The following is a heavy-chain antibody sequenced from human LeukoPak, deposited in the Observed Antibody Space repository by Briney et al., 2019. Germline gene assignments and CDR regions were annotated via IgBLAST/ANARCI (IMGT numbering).Heavy chain of an antibody. CDR2: LNPDETTT. J-gene: IGHJ4*02. CDR3: VRNLGGSLDC. V-gene: IGHV3-74*01. Sequence: GGSLRLSCAASGFISSDSWIHWVRQGPGGGLVWVSRLNPDETTTNYADSVKGRFTISRDNAKNSVYLQMNSLRVDDTAVYYCVRNLGGSLDCWGRGTLVTVSS. CDR1: GFISSDSW. D-gene: IGHD3-16*01.